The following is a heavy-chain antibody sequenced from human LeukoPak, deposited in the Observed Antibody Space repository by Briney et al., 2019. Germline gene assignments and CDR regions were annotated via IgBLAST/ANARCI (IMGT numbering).Heavy chain of an antibody. J-gene: IGHJ4*02. Sequence: PGGSLRLSCAASGFTFSSYGMHWVRQAPGKGLEWVAFIRYDGSNKYYADSVKGRFTISRDNSKNTLYLQMNSLRAEDTAVYYCAKDYSDIVVVPAAPYFDYWGQGTLVTVSS. D-gene: IGHD2-2*01. V-gene: IGHV3-30*02. CDR3: AKDYSDIVVVPAAPYFDY. CDR2: IRYDGSNK. CDR1: GFTFSSYG.